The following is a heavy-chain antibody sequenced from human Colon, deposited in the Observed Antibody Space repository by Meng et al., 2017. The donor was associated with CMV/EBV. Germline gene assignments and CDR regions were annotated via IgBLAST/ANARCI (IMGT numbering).Heavy chain of an antibody. Sequence: AETLSLTCTVSGCSIRNAYFWGWIRQPPGKGLEWIGMIYQSGIAYYNPSLKSRVTISVDTSKNQFSLKLSSVSAADTAVYYCARQLSRFGVRGEGYDYWGQGTLVTVSS. CDR1: GCSIRNAYF. CDR3: ARQLSRFGVRGEGYDY. J-gene: IGHJ4*02. V-gene: IGHV4-38-2*02. D-gene: IGHD3-10*01. CDR2: IYQSGIA.